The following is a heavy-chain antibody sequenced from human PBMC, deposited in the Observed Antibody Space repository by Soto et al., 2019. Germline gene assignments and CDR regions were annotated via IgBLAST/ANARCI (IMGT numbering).Heavy chain of an antibody. J-gene: IGHJ6*02. CDR3: ARSIAAAGPNYYYYGMDV. Sequence: QVQLVQSGAEVKKPGSSVKVSCKASGGTFSSYAISWVRQAPGQGLEWMGGIIPVFGTAHYAPKFQGRVTITADESMSTAYMELSSLRSEDTAVYYCARSIAAAGPNYYYYGMDVWGQGTTVTVSS. CDR2: IIPVFGTA. D-gene: IGHD6-13*01. CDR1: GGTFSSYA. V-gene: IGHV1-69*19.